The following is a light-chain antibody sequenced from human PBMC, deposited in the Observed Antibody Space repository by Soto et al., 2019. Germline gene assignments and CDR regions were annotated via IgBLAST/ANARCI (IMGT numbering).Light chain of an antibody. CDR3: QQRRNWTSRFT. CDR2: DAC. Sequence: DNAVTKSPATLSLSPGERATLSCRASQSVSSYLAWYQQKRGQAPRLLIYDACNRATGIPARFSGSGSGTDFTLTISRCVCEYVAVYYCQQRRNWTSRFTFGPGTKVDIK. J-gene: IGKJ3*01. V-gene: IGKV3-11*01. CDR1: QSVSSY.